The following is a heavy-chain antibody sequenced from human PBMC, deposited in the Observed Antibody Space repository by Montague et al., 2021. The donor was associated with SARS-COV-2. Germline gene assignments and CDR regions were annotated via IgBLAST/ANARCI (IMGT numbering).Heavy chain of an antibody. CDR2: IYWNDDK. J-gene: IGHJ5*02. CDR3: AHNTSATMAAVSYFDP. CDR1: GFSLTTSPVC. V-gene: IGHV2-5*01. D-gene: IGHD2-2*01. Sequence: PALVKPTQTLTLTCTFSGFSLTTSPVCVAWIRQPPGKALEWLALIYWNDDKYYSPSLKNRVTITKDTSKNQVLLTMNNMDPVDTATYYCAHNTSATMAAVSYFDPWGKGTPVTVSS.